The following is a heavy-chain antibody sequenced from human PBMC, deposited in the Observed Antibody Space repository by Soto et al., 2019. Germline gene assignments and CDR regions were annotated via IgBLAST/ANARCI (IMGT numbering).Heavy chain of an antibody. J-gene: IGHJ5*02. CDR3: ARDFEGYYDILTGYRSLGAFDP. CDR2: IYYSGST. V-gene: IGHV4-59*01. D-gene: IGHD3-9*01. Sequence: PSETLSLTCTVSGGSISSYYWSWIRQPPGKGLEWIGYIYYSGSTNYNPSLKSRVTISVDTSKNQFSLKLSSVTAADTAVYYCARDFEGYYDILTGYRSLGAFDPWGQGTLVTVSS. CDR1: GGSISSYY.